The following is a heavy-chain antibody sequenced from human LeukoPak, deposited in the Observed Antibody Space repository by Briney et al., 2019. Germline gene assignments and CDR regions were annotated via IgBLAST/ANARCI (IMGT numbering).Heavy chain of an antibody. CDR3: ARGRIVKEFGFDY. CDR2: ISYDGSIK. J-gene: IGHJ4*02. Sequence: GRSLRLSCAASGFTFSNYAMHWVRQAPGKGLEWRAVISYDGSIKYYADSVKRRFTISRHNSKNTLYMEMRSVRAEDTAVYFRARGRIVKEFGFDYWGQGSRVTVSS. D-gene: IGHD3-10*01. V-gene: IGHV3-30*15. CDR1: GFTFSNYA.